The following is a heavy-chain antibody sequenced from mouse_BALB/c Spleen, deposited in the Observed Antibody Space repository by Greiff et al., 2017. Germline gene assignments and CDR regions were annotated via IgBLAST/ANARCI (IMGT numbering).Heavy chain of an antibody. J-gene: IGHJ4*01. V-gene: IGHV1-14*01. CDR3: ARENITTTMEY. CDR2: INPYNDGT. D-gene: IGHD1-1*01. Sequence: VQLQQSGPELVKPGASVKMSCKASGYTFTSYVMHWVKQKPGQGLEWIGYINPYNDGTKYNEKFKGKATLTSDKSSSTAYMELSSLTSEDSAVYYCARENITTTMEYWGQGTSVTVSS. CDR1: GYTFTSYV.